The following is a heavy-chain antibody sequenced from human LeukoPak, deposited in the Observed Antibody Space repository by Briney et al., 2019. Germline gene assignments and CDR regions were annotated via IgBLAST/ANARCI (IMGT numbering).Heavy chain of an antibody. CDR2: ISSSSSYI. Sequence: PGGSLRLSCAASGFTFSSYSMNWVRQAPGKGLEWVSSISSSSSYIYYADSVKGRFTISRDNAKNSLYLQMNSLRAEDTAVYYCARGPRVAATPGGDYWGQGTLVTVSS. CDR3: ARGPRVAATPGGDY. D-gene: IGHD2-15*01. V-gene: IGHV3-21*01. J-gene: IGHJ4*02. CDR1: GFTFSSYS.